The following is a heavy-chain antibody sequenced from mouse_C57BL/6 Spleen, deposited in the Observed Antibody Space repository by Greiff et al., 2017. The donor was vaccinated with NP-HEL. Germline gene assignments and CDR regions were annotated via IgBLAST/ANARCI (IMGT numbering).Heavy chain of an antibody. J-gene: IGHJ2*01. V-gene: IGHV5-4*01. CDR3: AREGRGVYFDY. CDR1: GFTFSSYA. Sequence: EVQLVESGGGLVKPGGSLKLSCAASGFTFSSYAMSWVRQTPEKRLEWVATISDGGSYTYYPDNVKGRFTISRDNAKNNLYLQMSHLKSEDTAMYYCAREGRGVYFDYWGQGTTLTVSS. CDR2: ISDGGSYT.